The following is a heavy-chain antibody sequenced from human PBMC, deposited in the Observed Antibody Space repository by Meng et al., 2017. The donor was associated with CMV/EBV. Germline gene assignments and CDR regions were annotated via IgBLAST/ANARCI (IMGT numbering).Heavy chain of an antibody. CDR3: ARNPITMVRGVIRVAAFDI. V-gene: IGHV4-38-2*01. J-gene: IGHJ3*02. Sequence: GSLRLSCAASGFTFSDYYMSWIRQAPGKGLEWIGSIYHSGSTYYNPSLKSRVTISVDTSKNQFSLKLSSVTAADTAVYYCARNPITMVRGVIRVAAFDIWGQGTMVTVSS. CDR1: GFTFSDYY. D-gene: IGHD3-10*01. CDR2: IYHSGST.